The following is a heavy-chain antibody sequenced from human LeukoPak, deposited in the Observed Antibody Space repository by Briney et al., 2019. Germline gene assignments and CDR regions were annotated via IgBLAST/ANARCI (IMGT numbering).Heavy chain of an antibody. D-gene: IGHD3-10*01. J-gene: IGHJ4*02. CDR2: IKQDGSEK. CDR3: ARIRTPDYYGSGSYAYYFDY. Sequence: GGSLRLSCAASGFTFSSYWMSWVRQAPGKGLEGVANIKQDGSEKYYVDSVKGRFTISRDNAKNSLYLQMNSLRAEDTAVYYCARIRTPDYYGSGSYAYYFDYWGQGTLVTVSS. CDR1: GFTFSSYW. V-gene: IGHV3-7*03.